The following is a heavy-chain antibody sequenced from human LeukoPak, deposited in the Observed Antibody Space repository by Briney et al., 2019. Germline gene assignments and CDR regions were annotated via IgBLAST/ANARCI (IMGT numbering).Heavy chain of an antibody. V-gene: IGHV4-61*01. CDR1: GGSVSSGSYY. D-gene: IGHD6-19*01. CDR2: ICYNGST. J-gene: IGHJ4*02. Sequence: SETLSLTCTVSGGSVSSGSYYWSWIRQPPGKGLEWIGYICYNGSTNYNPSLKSRVTISVDTSKNQFSLKLSSVTAADTAVYYCAIEGSSGWIDYWGQGTLVTVSS. CDR3: AIEGSSGWIDY.